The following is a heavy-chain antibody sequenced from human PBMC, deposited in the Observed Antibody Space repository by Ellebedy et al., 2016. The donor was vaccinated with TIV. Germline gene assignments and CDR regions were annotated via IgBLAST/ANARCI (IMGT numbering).Heavy chain of an antibody. CDR2: IRQERDEI. J-gene: IGHJ5*02. Sequence: PGGSLRLSCAASGFNFRSYWMTWVRQAPGKGLEWVAKIRQERDEIYYVESVKGRFTISRDNAKNSLFLQMNSLRVEDTAVYYCARRASYGDYAVQVNPWFDPWGQGTLVTVSS. V-gene: IGHV3-7*01. D-gene: IGHD4-17*01. CDR1: GFNFRSYW. CDR3: ARRASYGDYAVQVNPWFDP.